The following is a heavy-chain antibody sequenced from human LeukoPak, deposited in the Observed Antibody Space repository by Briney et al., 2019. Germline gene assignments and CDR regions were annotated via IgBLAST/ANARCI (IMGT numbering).Heavy chain of an antibody. D-gene: IGHD6-19*01. J-gene: IGHJ4*02. CDR1: GGSISSSSYY. Sequence: SETLSLTCTVSGGSISSSSYYWSWIRQPAGKGLEWIGRIYTSGSTNYNPSLKSRVTISVDTSKNQFSLKLSSVTAADTAVYYCARALPLYSSVDYWGQGTLVTVSS. CDR3: ARALPLYSSVDY. V-gene: IGHV4-61*02. CDR2: IYTSGST.